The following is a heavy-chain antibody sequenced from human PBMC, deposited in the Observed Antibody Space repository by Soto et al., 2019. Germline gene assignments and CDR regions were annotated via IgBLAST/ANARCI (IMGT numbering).Heavy chain of an antibody. CDR2: IWYDGSNK. V-gene: IGHV3-33*01. CDR1: GFTFNSYG. D-gene: IGHD3-10*01. Sequence: QVQLVESGGGVVQPGRSLRLSCAASGFTFNSYGMHWVRQAPGKGLEWVAVIWYDGSNKYYADSVKGRFTISRDNSKNTLYLQMNSLRAEDTAVYYCAREVRGVITLDYWGQGTLVTVSS. J-gene: IGHJ4*02. CDR3: AREVRGVITLDY.